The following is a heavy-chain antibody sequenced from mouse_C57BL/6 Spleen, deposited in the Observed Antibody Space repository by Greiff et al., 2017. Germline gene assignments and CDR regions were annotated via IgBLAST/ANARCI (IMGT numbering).Heavy chain of an antibody. CDR2: ISSGGSYT. Sequence: DVHLVESGGDLVKPGGSLKLSCAASGFTFSSYGMSWVRQTPDKRLEWVATISSGGSYTYYPDSVKGRFTISRDNAKNTLYLQMSSLKSEDTAMYYCARGARDYGSTFYWYFDVWGTGTTVTVSS. V-gene: IGHV5-6*01. CDR3: ARGARDYGSTFYWYFDV. D-gene: IGHD1-1*01. CDR1: GFTFSSYG. J-gene: IGHJ1*03.